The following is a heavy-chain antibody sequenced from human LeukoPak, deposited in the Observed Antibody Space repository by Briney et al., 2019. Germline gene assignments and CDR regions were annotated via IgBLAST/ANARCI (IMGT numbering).Heavy chain of an antibody. CDR3: ARPNYYGWYFDL. D-gene: IGHD3-10*01. J-gene: IGHJ2*01. V-gene: IGHV4-39*01. CDR2: IYYSGST. Sequence: PSETLSLTCTVSGGSISSSSYYWGWIRQPPGKGLEWIGSIYYSGSTYYNPSLKSRVTISVDTSKNQFSLKLSSVTAADTAVYNCARPNYYGWYFDLWGRGTLVTVSS. CDR1: GGSISSSSYY.